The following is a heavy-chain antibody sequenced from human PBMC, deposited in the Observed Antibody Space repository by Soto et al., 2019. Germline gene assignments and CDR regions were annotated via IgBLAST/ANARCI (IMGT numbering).Heavy chain of an antibody. CDR2: IYPGGNT. D-gene: IGHD3-16*01. CDR3: ARDPRDDYVGFDH. J-gene: IGHJ4*02. V-gene: IGHV3-66*01. CDR1: GFTITSNY. Sequence: EVQLVESGGGLVQPGGSLRLSCVASGFTITSNYMSWVRQAPGKGLEWVSVIYPGGNTYYADSVKGRFTISRDSSKNTLQLQMNSLTADDAAIYYCARDPRDDYVGFDHWGQGALVTVSS.